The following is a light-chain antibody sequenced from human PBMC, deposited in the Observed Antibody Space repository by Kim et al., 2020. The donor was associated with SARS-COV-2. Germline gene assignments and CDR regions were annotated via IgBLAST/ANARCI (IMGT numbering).Light chain of an antibody. CDR3: QLWNSSSDLWV. Sequence: SYELTQPPSVSVAPGKTASITCGGHNIGSKSVHWYQQKASQAPVLVIYYDDDRPSGIPERFSGSNSENTATLTISRVEAGDEADYYCQLWNSSSDLWVFG. V-gene: IGLV3-21*04. CDR2: YDD. CDR1: NIGSKS. J-gene: IGLJ3*02.